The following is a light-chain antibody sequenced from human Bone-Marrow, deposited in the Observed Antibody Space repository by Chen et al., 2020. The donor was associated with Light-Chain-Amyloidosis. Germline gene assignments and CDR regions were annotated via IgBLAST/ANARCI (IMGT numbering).Light chain of an antibody. Sequence: SYELTQPPSVSVSPGQTARITCSGDDLPTKYAYWYQQKPDQAPVLVIHRDTERPSGISERFSGSSSGTTATLTISGVQAEDEADYHCPSADSSGTYEVICGGGTKLTVL. CDR3: PSADSSGTYEVI. CDR2: RDT. V-gene: IGLV3-25*03. CDR1: DLPTKY. J-gene: IGLJ2*01.